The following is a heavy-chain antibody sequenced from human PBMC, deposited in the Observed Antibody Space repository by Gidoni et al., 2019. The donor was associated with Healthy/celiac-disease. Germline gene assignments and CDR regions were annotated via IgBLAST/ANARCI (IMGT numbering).Heavy chain of an antibody. Sequence: QVLLVESGGRVVQPGRSLRLSCAASGSTFSSYAMHWVRQAPGKGLEWVAVISYDGNNKYYADSVKGRFTISRDNSKNTLYLQMNSLRAEDTAVYYCARPSGDYGDYVGYFDYWGQGTLVTVSS. CDR3: ARPSGDYGDYVGYFDY. CDR2: ISYDGNNK. V-gene: IGHV3-30-3*01. CDR1: GSTFSSYA. D-gene: IGHD4-17*01. J-gene: IGHJ4*02.